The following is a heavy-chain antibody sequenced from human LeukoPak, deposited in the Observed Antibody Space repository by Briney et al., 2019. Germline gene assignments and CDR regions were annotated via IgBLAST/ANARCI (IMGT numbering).Heavy chain of an antibody. V-gene: IGHV1-46*01. CDR1: GYTFTSYY. D-gene: IGHD1-26*01. CDR3: ARDTESYYSKFDY. J-gene: IGHJ4*02. Sequence: ASVKVSFKASGYTFTSYYMHWVRQAPGQGLEWMGIINPSGGSTSYAQKFQGRVTMTRDMSTRTVYMELSSLRSEDTAVYYCARDTESYYSKFDYWGQGTLVTVSS. CDR2: INPSGGST.